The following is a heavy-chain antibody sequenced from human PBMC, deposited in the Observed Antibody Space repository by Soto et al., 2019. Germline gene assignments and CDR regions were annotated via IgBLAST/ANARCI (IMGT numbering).Heavy chain of an antibody. J-gene: IGHJ4*02. CDR1: GGSISSSSYY. CDR2: IYYSGST. CDR3: ARWKGRIRPFDY. Sequence: QLQLQESGPGLVKPSETLSLTCTVSGGSISSSSYYWGWIRQPPGKGLEWIGSIYYSGSTYYNPSLKSRVTIFVDTAKNQFSLKLSSVTAADTAVYYCARWKGRIRPFDYWGQGTLVTVSS. V-gene: IGHV4-39*01. D-gene: IGHD1-1*01.